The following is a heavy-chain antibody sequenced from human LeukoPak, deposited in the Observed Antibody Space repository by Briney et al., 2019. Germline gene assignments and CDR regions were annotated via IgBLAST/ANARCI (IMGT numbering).Heavy chain of an antibody. CDR2: INPNSGGT. V-gene: IGHV1-2*02. J-gene: IGHJ3*02. Sequence: ASVKVSCKASGYTFTGYYMHWVRQPPGQGLEWMGWINPNSGGTNYAQKFQGRVTMTRDTSISTAYMELSSLESEDSAVYYCAAELYGVYTDCCTFHIWGQGTTVTVSS. CDR1: GYTFTGYY. CDR3: AAELYGVYTDCCTFHI. D-gene: IGHD4-17*01.